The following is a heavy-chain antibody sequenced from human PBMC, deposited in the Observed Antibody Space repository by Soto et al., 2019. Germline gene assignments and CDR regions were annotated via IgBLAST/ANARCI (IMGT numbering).Heavy chain of an antibody. CDR2: IWYDGSNK. Sequence: QVQLVESGGGVVQPGRSLRLSCAASGFTFSSYGMHWVRQAPGKGLEWVAVIWYDGSNKYYADSVKGRFTISRDNSKNTLYLQMNSLRAEDTAVYYCASGPAAYDYWGQVPLVTVSS. V-gene: IGHV3-33*01. J-gene: IGHJ4*02. CDR1: GFTFSSYG. D-gene: IGHD2-2*01. CDR3: ASGPAAYDY.